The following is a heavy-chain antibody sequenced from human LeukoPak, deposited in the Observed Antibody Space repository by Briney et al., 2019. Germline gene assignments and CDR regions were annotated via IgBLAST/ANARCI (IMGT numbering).Heavy chain of an antibody. CDR1: GGSVSSGGYY. CDR2: IYYSGST. V-gene: IGHV4-31*03. D-gene: IGHD6-19*01. CDR3: ARDDSSGWAFDY. J-gene: IGHJ4*02. Sequence: SETLSLTCTVSGGSVSSGGYYWSWISQHPGKGLEWIGYIYYSGSTYYNPSLKSRVTISVDTSKNQFSLKLSSVTAADTAVYYCARDDSSGWAFDYWGQGTLVTVSS.